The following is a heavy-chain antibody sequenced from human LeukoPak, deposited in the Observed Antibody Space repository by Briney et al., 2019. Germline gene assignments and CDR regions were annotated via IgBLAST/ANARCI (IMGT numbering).Heavy chain of an antibody. CDR3: ARGRGYSYGQLPKLPDY. V-gene: IGHV4-34*01. CDR1: GGSFSGYY. Sequence: SETLSLTCAVYGGSFSGYYWSWIRQPPGKGLEWIGEINHSGSTNYNPSLKSRVTISVDTSKNQFSLKLSSVTAADTAVYYCARGRGYSYGQLPKLPDYWGQGTLVTVSS. CDR2: INHSGST. J-gene: IGHJ4*02. D-gene: IGHD5-18*01.